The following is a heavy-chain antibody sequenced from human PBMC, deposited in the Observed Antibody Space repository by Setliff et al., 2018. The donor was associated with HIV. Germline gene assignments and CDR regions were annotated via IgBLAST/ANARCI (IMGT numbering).Heavy chain of an antibody. CDR2: VDPENHQT. D-gene: IGHD5-18*01. J-gene: IGHJ4*02. CDR3: AIGYSHGPNY. V-gene: IGHV1-69-2*01. Sequence: ASVKVSCKASGYTFTDYFVNWARQAPGKGLEWMGRVDPENHQTLYAEKLQGRVTITPDTSTDTAYVELSSLGSEDMAVCYCAIGYSHGPNYWGQGTLVTVSS. CDR1: GYTFTDYF.